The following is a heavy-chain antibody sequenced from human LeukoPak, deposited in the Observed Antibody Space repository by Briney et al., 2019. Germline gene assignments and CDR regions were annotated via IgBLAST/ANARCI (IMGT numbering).Heavy chain of an antibody. V-gene: IGHV5-51*01. CDR3: ARTNYCSSTSCPPLYDDAFDI. Sequence: RGESLKISCKGSGYSFASYWIGWVRQMPGKGLEWMGIIYPGDSDTRYSPSFQGQDTISADKSIGTAYLQWSSLKASDTAMYYCARTNYCSSTSCPPLYDDAFDIWGQGTMVTVSS. J-gene: IGHJ3*02. CDR2: IYPGDSDT. CDR1: GYSFASYW. D-gene: IGHD2-2*01.